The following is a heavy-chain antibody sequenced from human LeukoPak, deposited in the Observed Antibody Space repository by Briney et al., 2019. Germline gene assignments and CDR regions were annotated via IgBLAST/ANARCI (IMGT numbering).Heavy chain of an antibody. Sequence: SQTLSLTCAISGDSVSSNSAAWHWIRQSPSRGLEWLGRTYYRSKWYNDYAVSVKSRITINPDTSKNQFSLQLNSVTPEDTAVYYCARDLLPGFDYYYYGMDVWGQGTTVTVSS. D-gene: IGHD5-12*01. J-gene: IGHJ6*02. CDR3: ARDLLPGFDYYYYGMDV. CDR1: GDSVSSNSAA. CDR2: TYYRSKWYN. V-gene: IGHV6-1*01.